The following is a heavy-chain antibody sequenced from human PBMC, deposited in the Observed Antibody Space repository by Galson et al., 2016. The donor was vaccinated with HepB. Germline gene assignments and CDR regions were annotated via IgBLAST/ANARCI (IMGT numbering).Heavy chain of an antibody. J-gene: IGHJ4*02. D-gene: IGHD2-2*01. CDR2: ISTSGTT. CDR1: GGSIISGSHY. V-gene: IGHV4-61*02. CDR3: ARMPDS. Sequence: TLSLTCTVSGGSIISGSHYWTWIRQPAGKGLEWIGGISTSGTTKYNPSLRSRATISADPSKTQLSLKLSSVTASDTAMYYCARMPDSWGQGTLVTVSS.